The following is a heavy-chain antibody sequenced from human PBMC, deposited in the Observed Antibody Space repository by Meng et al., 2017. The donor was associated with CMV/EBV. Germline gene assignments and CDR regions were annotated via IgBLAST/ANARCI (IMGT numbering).Heavy chain of an antibody. CDR3: ARDPAWSVITPRRGFDY. CDR2: ISAYNGNT. CDR1: GYTFTSYG. J-gene: IGHJ4*02. D-gene: IGHD2-15*01. V-gene: IGHV1-18*01. Sequence: VRVVQSGAGWKKPGASVKVSCKASGYTFTSYGISWVRQAPGQGLEWMGWISAYNGNTNYAQKLQGRVTMTTDTSTSTAYMELRSLRSDDTAVYYCARDPAWSVITPRRGFDYWGQGTLVTVSS.